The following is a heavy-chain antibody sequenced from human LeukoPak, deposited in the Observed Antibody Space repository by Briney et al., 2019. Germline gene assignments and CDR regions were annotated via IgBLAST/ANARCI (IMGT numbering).Heavy chain of an antibody. CDR1: GYTFTGYY. Sequence: ASVKVSCKASGYTFTGYYMHWVRQAPGQGLEWMGWINPNSGGTSHAQQFQGRVTMTRDTSISTAYTDLSRLRSDDTAVYYCARGRQTLDTAMALFQHWGQGTLVTVSS. J-gene: IGHJ1*01. V-gene: IGHV1-2*02. CDR2: INPNSGGT. CDR3: ARGRQTLDTAMALFQH. D-gene: IGHD5-18*01.